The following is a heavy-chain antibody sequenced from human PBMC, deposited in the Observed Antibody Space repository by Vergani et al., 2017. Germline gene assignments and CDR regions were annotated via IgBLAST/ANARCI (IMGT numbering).Heavy chain of an antibody. J-gene: IGHJ4*02. CDR2: ISWNSGAV. V-gene: IGHV3-9*01. CDR1: GITFWKFG. Sequence: EVDLVESGGGLAQPGGSLRLSCEASGITFWKFGMHWVRQGPGKGLEWVSGISWNSGAVDYADSVRGRFTISRDNAKNSLFLEMNSLRAEDTAVYYCAKVSGYPYSDYWGQGTLVTVSS. D-gene: IGHD3-16*01. CDR3: AKVSGYPYSDY.